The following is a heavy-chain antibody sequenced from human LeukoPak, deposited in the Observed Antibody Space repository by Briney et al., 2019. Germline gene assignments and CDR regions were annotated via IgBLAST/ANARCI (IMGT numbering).Heavy chain of an antibody. D-gene: IGHD3-16*01. CDR2: INPSGGST. Sequence: ASVKVSCKASGYTFTSYYMHWVRQAPGQGLEWMGIINPSGGSTSYAQKFQGRVTMTRDTSTSTVYMELSSLRSEDTALYYCAKDAAVWAFDIWGQGTMVTVSS. CDR1: GYTFTSYY. CDR3: AKDAAVWAFDI. J-gene: IGHJ3*02. V-gene: IGHV1-46*01.